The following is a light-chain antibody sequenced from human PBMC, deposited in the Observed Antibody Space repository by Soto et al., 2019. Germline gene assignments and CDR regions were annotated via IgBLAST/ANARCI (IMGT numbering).Light chain of an antibody. CDR1: QSVSSN. Sequence: EIVMTQSPATLSASPGERATLTCRASQSVSSNLAWYQQKVGQAPKLLIYDASTRATGIPARFSGSGSGTEFTLTISSLQSEDFAVYYCQQYNNCPETFGQGTKVEIK. CDR3: QQYNNCPET. J-gene: IGKJ1*01. CDR2: DAS. V-gene: IGKV3-15*01.